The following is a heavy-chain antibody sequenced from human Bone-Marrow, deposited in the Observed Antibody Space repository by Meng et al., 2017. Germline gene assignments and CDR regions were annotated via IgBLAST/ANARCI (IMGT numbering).Heavy chain of an antibody. V-gene: IGHV4-39*07. CDR1: GGSSSASSFY. J-gene: IGHJ4*02. CDR3: AREWGTLATAADDY. Sequence: HLHLQGSGPGLVKPSGTLSLPCNVPGGSSSASSFYWGWTRQAPGKGLEWIGTLHDSGSTYYNPSLKSRVTISADTSNSQFSLKLSSVTAADTAVYYCAREWGTLATAADDYWGQGTLVTVSS. D-gene: IGHD6-13*01. CDR2: LHDSGST.